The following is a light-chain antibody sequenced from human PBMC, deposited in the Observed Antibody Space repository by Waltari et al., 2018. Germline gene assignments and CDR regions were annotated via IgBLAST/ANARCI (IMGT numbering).Light chain of an antibody. CDR2: AAS. CDR3: QEANSFPLT. Sequence: DIQMTQSPPSVSASVGDRVTITCRASQGIRSWLSWYQQKPGKAPKLLIYAASNLQSGVPSRFSGSDSGTEFTLTISSLQPEDEATYYCQEANSFPLTFGGGTKVEI. V-gene: IGKV1-12*01. CDR1: QGIRSW. J-gene: IGKJ4*01.